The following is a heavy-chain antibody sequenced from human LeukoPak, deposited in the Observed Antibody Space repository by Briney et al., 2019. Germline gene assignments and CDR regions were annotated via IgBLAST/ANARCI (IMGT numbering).Heavy chain of an antibody. V-gene: IGHV1-18*01. CDR2: ISAYNGNT. CDR3: ARFGYYYDSSGYYENNSEVDY. J-gene: IGHJ4*02. Sequence: ASVKVSCKASGYTFTSYGISWVRQAPGQGLEWMGWISAYNGNTNYAQKLQGRVTMTTDTSTSTAYMELRSLRSDDTAVYYCARFGYYYDSSGYYENNSEVDYWGQGTLVTVSS. CDR1: GYTFTSYG. D-gene: IGHD3-22*01.